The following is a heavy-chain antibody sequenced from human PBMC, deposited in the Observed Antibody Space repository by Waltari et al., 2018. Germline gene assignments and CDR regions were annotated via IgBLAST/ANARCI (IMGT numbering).Heavy chain of an antibody. D-gene: IGHD6-13*01. CDR3: ARGSGSSWYLNWFDP. CDR1: GGPVSRYY. J-gene: IGHJ5*02. Sequence: VQIQQWGAGLLKPSETLSLTCAVYGGPVSRYYGTLIWTSPGKGLEWIGEINHSGSTNYNPSLKRRVTIAVDTSKNQFSLKLSSVTAADTAVYYCARGSGSSWYLNWFDPWGQGTLVTVSS. V-gene: IGHV4-34*01. CDR2: INHSGST.